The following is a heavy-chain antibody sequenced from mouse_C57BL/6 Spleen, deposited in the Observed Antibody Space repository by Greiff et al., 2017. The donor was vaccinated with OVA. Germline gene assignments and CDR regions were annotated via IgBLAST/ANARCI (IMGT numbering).Heavy chain of an antibody. V-gene: IGHV1-55*01. J-gene: IGHJ4*01. Sequence: QVQLQQPGAELVKPGASVKMSCKASGYTFTSYWITWVKQRPGQGLEWIGDIYLGSGCTIYNEKFKSKATLTVDTSSSTAYMQLSSLTSEDSAVYYCAKGYYAMDYWGQGTSVTVSS. CDR2: IYLGSGCT. CDR1: GYTFTSYW. CDR3: AKGYYAMDY.